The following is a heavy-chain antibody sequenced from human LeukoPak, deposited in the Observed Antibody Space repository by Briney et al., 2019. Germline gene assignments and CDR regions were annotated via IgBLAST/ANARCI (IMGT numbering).Heavy chain of an antibody. Sequence: GGSLRLSCAASGFTFNTFWMTWARQAPGKGLEWVANINEDGSEKVYLDSLKGRITVSRDNAKNTVHLQMDSLRVEDTALYYCARDPFSRGFGAFDVWGQGTMVTVSS. V-gene: IGHV3-7*04. D-gene: IGHD2-2*01. CDR3: ARDPFSRGFGAFDV. CDR1: GFTFNTFW. CDR2: INEDGSEK. J-gene: IGHJ3*01.